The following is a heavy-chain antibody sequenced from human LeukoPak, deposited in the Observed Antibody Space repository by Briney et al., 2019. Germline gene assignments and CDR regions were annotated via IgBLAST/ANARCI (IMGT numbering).Heavy chain of an antibody. CDR2: IIPIFGTA. J-gene: IGHJ6*03. V-gene: IGHV1-69*01. D-gene: IGHD3-9*01. CDR1: GGTFSSYA. CDR3: ARGQLRYFDWLLQKYYYYYMDV. Sequence: SVKVSCKASGGTFSSYAISWVRQAPGQGLEWMGGIIPIFGTANYAQKFQGRVTITADESTGTAYMELSSLRSEDTAVYYCARGQLRYFDWLLQKYYYYYMDVWGKGTTVTISS.